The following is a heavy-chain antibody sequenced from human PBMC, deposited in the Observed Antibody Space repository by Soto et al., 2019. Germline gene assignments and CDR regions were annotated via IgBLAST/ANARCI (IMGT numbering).Heavy chain of an antibody. CDR3: ATLTTVFSAFDI. Sequence: SETLSLNCAVSGGSISSGGYSWSWIRQPPGKGLEWIGYIYHSGSTYYNPSLKSRVTISADRSKNQFSLKLSSVTAADTAVYYCATLTTVFSAFDIWGQGTMVTVSS. CDR1: GGSISSGGYS. V-gene: IGHV4-30-2*01. J-gene: IGHJ3*02. CDR2: IYHSGST. D-gene: IGHD4-4*01.